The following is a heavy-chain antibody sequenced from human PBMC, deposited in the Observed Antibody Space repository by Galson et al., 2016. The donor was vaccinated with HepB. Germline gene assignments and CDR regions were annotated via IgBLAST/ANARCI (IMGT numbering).Heavy chain of an antibody. D-gene: IGHD6-13*01. CDR3: ARDRGIVGAGTAGWFDP. V-gene: IGHV4-59*01. J-gene: IGHJ5*02. CDR2: IYHSGST. CDR1: GVSIRSYS. Sequence: SETLSLTCTVSGVSIRSYSWTWIRQPPGKGLEWLGYIYHSGSTKYTPSLKRRVTISVDTSKNPFSLKRTSVIATDTAFYYCARDRGIVGAGTAGWFDPWGQGTLVTVSS.